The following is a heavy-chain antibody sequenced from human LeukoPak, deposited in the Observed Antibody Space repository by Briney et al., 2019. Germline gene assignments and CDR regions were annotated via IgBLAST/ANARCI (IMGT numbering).Heavy chain of an antibody. CDR1: GFPLSDAW. V-gene: IGHV3-7*03. Sequence: GGSLRLSCAVSGFPLSDAWMNWVRQAPGKGLEWVAIIEKNGSGKNYVDSVKGRFIISRDNAKNSLFLQMDSLKVEDTAIYYCTTDRWYSADHWGQGTLVTVSS. CDR2: IEKNGSGK. D-gene: IGHD2-15*01. CDR3: TTDRWYSADH. J-gene: IGHJ5*02.